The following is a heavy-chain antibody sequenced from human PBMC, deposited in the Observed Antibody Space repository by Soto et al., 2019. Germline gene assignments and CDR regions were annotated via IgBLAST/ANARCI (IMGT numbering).Heavy chain of an antibody. V-gene: IGHV3-30-3*01. CDR1: GFTFSSYA. J-gene: IGHJ4*02. CDR2: ISYDGSNK. CDR3: ARTGQLAPPSPFDY. D-gene: IGHD6-6*01. Sequence: GGSLRLSCAASGFTFSSYAMHWVRQAPGKGLEWVAVISYDGSNKYYADSVKGRFTISRDNSKNTLYLQMNSLRAEDTAVYYCARTGQLAPPSPFDYWGQGTLVTVS.